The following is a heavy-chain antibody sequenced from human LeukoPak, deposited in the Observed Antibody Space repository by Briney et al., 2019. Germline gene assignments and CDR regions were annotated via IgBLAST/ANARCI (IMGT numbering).Heavy chain of an antibody. D-gene: IGHD6-19*01. CDR1: GFTFDDYT. J-gene: IGHJ4*02. CDR3: AKDIGLAVATQLDY. Sequence: GGSLRLSCAASGFTFDDYTMHWVRQAPGKGLEWVSLISWDGGSTYYADSVKGRFTISRDNSKNSLYLQMNSLRTEDTALYYYAKDIGLAVATQLDYWGQGTLVTVSS. CDR2: ISWDGGST. V-gene: IGHV3-43*01.